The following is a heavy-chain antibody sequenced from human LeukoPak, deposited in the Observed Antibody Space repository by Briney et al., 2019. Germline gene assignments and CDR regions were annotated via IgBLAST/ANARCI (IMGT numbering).Heavy chain of an antibody. CDR2: INPNSGGT. V-gene: IGHV1-2*02. D-gene: IGHD5-18*01. CDR1: GYTFTGYY. Sequence: ASVKVSCKASGYTFTGYYMHSVRQAPGQGLEWMGWINPNSGGTNYAQKFQGRVTMTRDTSISKAYMELRRLRSDDTAVYYCARGGLYSYGYIDYWGQGTLVTVSS. CDR3: ARGGLYSYGYIDY. J-gene: IGHJ4*02.